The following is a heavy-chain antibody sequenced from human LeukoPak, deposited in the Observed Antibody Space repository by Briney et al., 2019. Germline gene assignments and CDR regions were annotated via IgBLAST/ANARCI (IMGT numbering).Heavy chain of an antibody. J-gene: IGHJ4*02. D-gene: IGHD3-16*01. CDR1: GFTFEDYG. Sequence: GGSLRLSCAASGFTFEDYGMCWVRQAPGKGLEWVSGINRKHGSTGYADSVQGRFTISRDNAKSSLYLQMDSLRAEDTAVYHRARGDGGDYWGQGILVTVSS. CDR2: INRKHGST. V-gene: IGHV3-20*01. CDR3: ARGDGGDY.